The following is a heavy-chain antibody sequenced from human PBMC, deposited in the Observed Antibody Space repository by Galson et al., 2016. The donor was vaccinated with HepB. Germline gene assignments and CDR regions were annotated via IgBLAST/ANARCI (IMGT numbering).Heavy chain of an antibody. D-gene: IGHD3-22*01. CDR2: IYHSGDT. Sequence: ETLSLTCVVSGDSITSNSWWTWVRQPPGQGLEFIAEIYHSGDTTYNPSLESRVTISVDKSKNQFSLNLTSVTAADTAFYFCARVTYYYDSSSYQIHSWGQGTLVIVSS. CDR1: GDSITSNSW. V-gene: IGHV4-4*01. J-gene: IGHJ4*02. CDR3: ARVTYYYDSSSYQIHS.